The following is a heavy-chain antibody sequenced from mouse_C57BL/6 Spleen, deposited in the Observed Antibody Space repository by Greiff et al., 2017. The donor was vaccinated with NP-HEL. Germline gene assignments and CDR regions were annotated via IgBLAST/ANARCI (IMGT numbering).Heavy chain of an antibody. V-gene: IGHV1-50*01. CDR3: ARTEYYGSQSGYFDV. J-gene: IGHJ1*03. CDR1: GYTFTSYW. Sequence: QVQLQQPGAELVKPGASVKLSCKASGYTFTSYWMQWVKQRPGQGLEWIGEIDPSDSYTNYNQKFKGKATLTVDTSSSTAYMQLSSLTSEDSAVYYCARTEYYGSQSGYFDVWGTGTTVTVSS. D-gene: IGHD1-1*01. CDR2: IDPSDSYT.